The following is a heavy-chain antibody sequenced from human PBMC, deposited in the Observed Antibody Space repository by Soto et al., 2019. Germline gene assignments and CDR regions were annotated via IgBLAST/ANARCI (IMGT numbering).Heavy chain of an antibody. CDR3: ARGRRSSSSGDYFDY. CDR2: IYYSGST. Sequence: QVQLQESGPGLVKPSQTLSLTCTFSGGSISSGGYYWSGIRQPPGKGLEWIGYIYYSGSTYYNPSLKSRVTISVDTSKNQFSLKLSSVTAADTAVYYCARGRRSSSSGDYFDYWGQGTLVTVSS. J-gene: IGHJ4*02. V-gene: IGHV4-31*03. CDR1: GGSISSGGYY. D-gene: IGHD6-6*01.